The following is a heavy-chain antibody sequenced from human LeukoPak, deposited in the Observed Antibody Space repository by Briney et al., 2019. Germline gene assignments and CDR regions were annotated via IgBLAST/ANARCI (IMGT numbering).Heavy chain of an antibody. CDR2: IHPNNGAT. CDR1: GYTFTGSGWY. Sequence: ASVKVSCKASGYTFTGSGWYLYWLRQAPGQGLECVGWIHPNNGATLYAQKFQGRVAMTTDTSISTAYMELSRLRPDDPAMYYCARDGPAQMVDFDYWGQGTLVTVSS. J-gene: IGHJ4*02. CDR3: ARDGPAQMVDFDY. D-gene: IGHD3-10*01. V-gene: IGHV1-2*02.